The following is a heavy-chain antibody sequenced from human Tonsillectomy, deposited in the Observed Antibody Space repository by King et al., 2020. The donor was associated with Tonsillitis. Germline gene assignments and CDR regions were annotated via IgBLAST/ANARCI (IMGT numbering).Heavy chain of an antibody. D-gene: IGHD6-13*01. J-gene: IGHJ4*02. CDR1: GFTFSSYG. Sequence: QLVESGGGLVQPGGSLRLSCAASGFTFSSYGMSWVRQAPGKGLEWVSGTSGSGDNTYYADSVKGRFTISRDSSKNTLYLQMNSLRAEDTAVYYCAKDDYRSSWSSNYYFDYWGQGTLVIVSS. V-gene: IGHV3-23*04. CDR3: AKDDYRSSWSSNYYFDY. CDR2: TSGSGDNT.